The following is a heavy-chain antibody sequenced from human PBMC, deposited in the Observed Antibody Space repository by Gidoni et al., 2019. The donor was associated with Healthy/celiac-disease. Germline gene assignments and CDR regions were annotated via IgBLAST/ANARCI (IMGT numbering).Heavy chain of an antibody. V-gene: IGHV2-5*02. CDR2: IYWDDGK. J-gene: IGHJ4*02. CDR3: AKYLAGSHFDS. CDR1: GFSFSPNGVC. Sequence: QITLKESGPTLVKPTHTLTLTFTFSGFSFSPNGVCVGWILQPPGKALEWLALIYWDDGKRFSPSLKRRLSITKDTSKNQVVLTMTNVDHVDTATYYCAKYLAGSHFDSWGQGTLVTVSS. D-gene: IGHD2-2*02.